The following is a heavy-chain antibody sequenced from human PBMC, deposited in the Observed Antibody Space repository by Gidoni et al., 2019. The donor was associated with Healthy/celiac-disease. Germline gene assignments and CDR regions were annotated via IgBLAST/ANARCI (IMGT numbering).Heavy chain of an antibody. CDR1: GGSFSGYY. Sequence: VQLQQWGPGLFKPSETLSLTCAVYGGSFSGYYWSWLRQPPGKGLEWSGEINHIGSTNYNPSHKRRVTISVDTYKNQFYLKLSSVTAADTAVYYCARGRRVIEVAGTYFDYWGQGTLVTVSS. CDR3: ARGRRVIEVAGTYFDY. CDR2: INHIGST. D-gene: IGHD6-19*01. J-gene: IGHJ4*02. V-gene: IGHV4-34*01.